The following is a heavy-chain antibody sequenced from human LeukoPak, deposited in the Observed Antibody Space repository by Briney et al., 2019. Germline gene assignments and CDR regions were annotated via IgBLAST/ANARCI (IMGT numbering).Heavy chain of an antibody. V-gene: IGHV4-39*01. CDR2: IYYSGST. D-gene: IGHD1-7*01. J-gene: IGHJ4*02. Sequence: SETLSLTCTVSGGSISSSSYYWGWLRQPPGKGLEWIGNIYYSGSTYYNPSLKSRVTISVDTSKNQFSLKLSSVTAADTAVYYCARGRNWNLHFDYWGQGTLVTVSS. CDR3: ARGRNWNLHFDY. CDR1: GGSISSSSYY.